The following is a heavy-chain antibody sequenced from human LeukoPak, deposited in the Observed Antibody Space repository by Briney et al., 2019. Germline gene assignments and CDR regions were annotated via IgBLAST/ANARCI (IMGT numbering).Heavy chain of an antibody. CDR2: IYHTGST. V-gene: IGHV4-59*01. Sequence: TSETLSLTCSVSGVPITEYYWSWIRQPPGKGLEWIGYIYHTGSTNYSPSLKSRVTMSVDASRNQFSLKLVSVTAADTAVYYCARDRGSTGYYYLDSWGQGILVTVSS. CDR1: GVPITEYY. CDR3: ARDRGSTGYYYLDS. D-gene: IGHD6-19*01. J-gene: IGHJ4*02.